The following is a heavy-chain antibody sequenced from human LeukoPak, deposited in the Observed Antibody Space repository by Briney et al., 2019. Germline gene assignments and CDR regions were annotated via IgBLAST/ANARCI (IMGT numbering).Heavy chain of an antibody. V-gene: IGHV3-7*01. CDR2: INPDGRNT. CDR3: TSWGDTTAEYFQR. J-gene: IGHJ1*01. D-gene: IGHD2-21*02. Sequence: GGSLRLSCVVSGFTFNRCRMNWVRQAPGKGLEWVAHINPDGRNTYYVDSVKGRFTISRDNAQNSMYLQMNSLRVEDTAVYYCTSWGDTTAEYFQRWGQGTLVTVSS. CDR1: GFTFNRCR.